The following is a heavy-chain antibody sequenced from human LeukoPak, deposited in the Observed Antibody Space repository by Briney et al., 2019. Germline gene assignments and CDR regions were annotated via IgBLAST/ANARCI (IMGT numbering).Heavy chain of an antibody. D-gene: IGHD6-19*01. CDR2: IDWDDDK. J-gene: IGHJ3*02. CDR1: GFSLSTSGTC. Sequence: SGPTLVNPTETLTLTCTFSGFSLSTSGTCVSWIRQPPGKHLQCLARIDWDDDKYYSTSLETRLTISKDTSKNQVVLTMTKMDPVDTATYYCARMTAGYSSGWFAFDIWGQGTMVTVSS. CDR3: ARMTAGYSSGWFAFDI. V-gene: IGHV2-70*11.